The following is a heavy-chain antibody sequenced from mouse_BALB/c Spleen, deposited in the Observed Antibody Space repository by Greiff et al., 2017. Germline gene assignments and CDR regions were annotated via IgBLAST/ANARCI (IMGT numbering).Heavy chain of an antibody. J-gene: IGHJ4*01. Sequence: EVNLVESGGGLVQPGGSLKLSCAASGFTFSSYGMSWVRQTPDKRLELVATINSNGGSTYYPDSVKGRFTISRDNAKNTLYLQMSSLKSEDTAMYYCARAYYGYDYYAMDYWGQGTSVTVSS. V-gene: IGHV5-6-3*01. CDR3: ARAYYGYDYYAMDY. CDR2: INSNGGST. D-gene: IGHD1-2*01. CDR1: GFTFSSYG.